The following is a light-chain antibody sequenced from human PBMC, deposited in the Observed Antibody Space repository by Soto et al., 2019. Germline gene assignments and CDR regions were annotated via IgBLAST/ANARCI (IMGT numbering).Light chain of an antibody. CDR3: QQYYTTPPHT. J-gene: IGKJ2*01. V-gene: IGKV4-1*01. Sequence: DIVMTQSPNSLAVSLGERATINCKSSQSVLYSSNNKNYLAWYQQRPGQPPKLLISWASTRESGVPDRFTGSWSGTDFTLTISSLQAEDVAVYYCQQYYTTPPHTFGQGTKLEIK. CDR2: WAS. CDR1: QSVLYSSNNKNY.